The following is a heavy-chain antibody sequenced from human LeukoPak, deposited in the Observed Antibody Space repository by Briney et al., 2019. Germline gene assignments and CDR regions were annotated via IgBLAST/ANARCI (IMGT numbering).Heavy chain of an antibody. CDR2: ISSSSSYI. CDR1: GFTFSSYS. V-gene: IGHV3-21*01. CDR3: AREGFCTGNICSFDF. D-gene: IGHD3/OR15-3a*01. J-gene: IGHJ4*02. Sequence: KPGGSLRLSCAASGFTFSSYSMNWVRQAPGKGLEWVSSISSSSSYIYYADSVKGRFTISRDNAKSSLYLQMNSLKAEDKAIYYCAREGFCTGNICSFDFWGQGTLVTVSS.